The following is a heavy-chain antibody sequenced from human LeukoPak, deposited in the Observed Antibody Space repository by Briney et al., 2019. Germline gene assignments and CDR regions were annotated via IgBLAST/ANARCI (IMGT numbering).Heavy chain of an antibody. J-gene: IGHJ5*02. D-gene: IGHD3-16*02. CDR3: ARGLIRIMITFGGVIATNWFDP. CDR2: INPNSGGT. Sequence: APVKVSCKASGYTFTGYYMHWVRQAPGQGLEWMGWINPNSGGTNYAQKFQGRVTMTRDTSISTAYMELSRLRSDDTAVYYCARGLIRIMITFGGVIATNWFDPWGQGTLVTVSS. CDR1: GYTFTGYY. V-gene: IGHV1-2*02.